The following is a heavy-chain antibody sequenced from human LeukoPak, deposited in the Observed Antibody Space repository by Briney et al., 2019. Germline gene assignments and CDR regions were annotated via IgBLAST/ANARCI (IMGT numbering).Heavy chain of an antibody. D-gene: IGHD3-22*01. Sequence: SETLSLTRTVSGYSISSGYYWGWIRQPPGKGLEWIGSIYHSGSTYYNPSLKSRVTISVDTSKNQFSLKLSSVTAADTAVYYCARVGTMIVVAEGDEWGQGTLVTVSS. CDR1: GYSISSGYY. J-gene: IGHJ4*02. CDR2: IYHSGST. CDR3: ARVGTMIVVAEGDE. V-gene: IGHV4-38-2*02.